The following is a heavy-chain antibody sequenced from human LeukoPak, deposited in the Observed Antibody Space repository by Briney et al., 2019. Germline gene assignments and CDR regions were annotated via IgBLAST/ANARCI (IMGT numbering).Heavy chain of an antibody. Sequence: ASVKVSCKASGDTFSNSAVNRVRQAPGQGLEWMGGVIPLFGTPHYAQNFQGRATITADESTSTAYIELRSLRSEDTAVYYCARGWLAETAVVTPYNNWGQGTLVTVSS. CDR3: ARGWLAETAVVTPYNN. V-gene: IGHV1-69*13. J-gene: IGHJ4*02. CDR1: GDTFSNSA. CDR2: VIPLFGTP. D-gene: IGHD4-23*01.